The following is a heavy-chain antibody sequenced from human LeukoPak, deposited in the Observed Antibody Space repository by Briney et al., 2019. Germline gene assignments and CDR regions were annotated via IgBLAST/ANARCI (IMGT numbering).Heavy chain of an antibody. Sequence: GGSLRLSCAASGFTFSTYWMSWVRQAPGKGLEWVANIKQDGSEKYYVDSVKGRFTISRDNAKNSLYLQMNSLRAEDTAVYYCARERGSKCFDYWGQGTLVTVSS. CDR1: GFTFSTYW. D-gene: IGHD3-10*01. V-gene: IGHV3-7*01. CDR2: IKQDGSEK. CDR3: ARERGSKCFDY. J-gene: IGHJ4*02.